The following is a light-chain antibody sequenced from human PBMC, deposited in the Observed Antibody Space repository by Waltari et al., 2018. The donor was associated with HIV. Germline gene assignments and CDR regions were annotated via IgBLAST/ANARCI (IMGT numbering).Light chain of an antibody. CDR1: SSNIGHNY. V-gene: IGLV1-51*01. Sequence: QSVLTQPPSVSAAPGQRVTISCSGSSSNIGHNYVSWSQQLPGTAPKLIIFDNDKRPSGIPDRLSGSRSGTSATLVITGVQTGDEANYYCGTWDARLTIGVFGGGTTLTVL. CDR2: DND. CDR3: GTWDARLTIGV. J-gene: IGLJ3*02.